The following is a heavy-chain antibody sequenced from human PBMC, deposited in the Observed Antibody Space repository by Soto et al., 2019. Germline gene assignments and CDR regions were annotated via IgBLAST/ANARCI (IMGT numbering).Heavy chain of an antibody. CDR3: ARVRGYSSSWYGGIAVAGLNWFDP. V-gene: IGHV1-18*01. CDR2: ISAYNGNT. Sequence: ASVKVSCKASGYTFTSYGISWVRQAPGQGLEWMGWISAYNGNTNYAQKLQGRVTMTTDTSTSTAYMELRSLRSDDTAVYYCARVRGYSSSWYGGIAVAGLNWFDPWGQGTLVTV. J-gene: IGHJ5*02. D-gene: IGHD6-13*01. CDR1: GYTFTSYG.